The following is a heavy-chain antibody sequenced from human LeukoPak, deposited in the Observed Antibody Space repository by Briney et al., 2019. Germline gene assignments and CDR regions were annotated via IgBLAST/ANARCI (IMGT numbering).Heavy chain of an antibody. CDR1: GGSISSYY. J-gene: IGHJ6*03. D-gene: IGHD2-2*01. CDR3: ARVWRYLPGDYYYYMDV. Sequence: SESLSLTCTVSGGSISSYYWSWIRQPPGKGLEWIGYIYYSGSTNYNPSLKSRVTISVDRSKNQFSLKLSSVTAADTAVYYCARVWRYLPGDYYYYMDVWGKGTTVTVSS. V-gene: IGHV4-59*12. CDR2: IYYSGST.